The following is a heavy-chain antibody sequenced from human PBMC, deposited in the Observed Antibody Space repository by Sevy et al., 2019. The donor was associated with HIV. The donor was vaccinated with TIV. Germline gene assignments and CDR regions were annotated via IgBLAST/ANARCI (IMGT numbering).Heavy chain of an antibody. CDR1: GFTFSNAW. D-gene: IGHD3-16*02. V-gene: IGHV3-15*01. Sequence: GGSLRLSCAASGFTFSNAWMSWVRQAPGKGLEWVGRIKSKTDGGTTDYAAPVKGRFTISRDDSKNTRYLQMNSLKTEDTAVYYCTTYYDYVWGSYRPLDYYYGMDVWGQGTTVTVSS. J-gene: IGHJ6*02. CDR3: TTYYDYVWGSYRPLDYYYGMDV. CDR2: IKSKTDGGTT.